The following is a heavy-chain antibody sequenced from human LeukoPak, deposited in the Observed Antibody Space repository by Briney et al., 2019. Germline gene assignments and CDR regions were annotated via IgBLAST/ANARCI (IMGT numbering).Heavy chain of an antibody. V-gene: IGHV3-21*01. CDR1: GFTFNSYS. CDR3: ARDRRYSGYDLYYFDY. J-gene: IGHJ4*02. Sequence: GGSLRLSCAASGFTFNSYSMNWVRQAPGKGLEWVSSISSSSSYIYYADSVKGRFTISRDNGKNSLYLQMNSLRAEDTAVYYCARDRRYSGYDLYYFDYWGQGTLVTVSS. D-gene: IGHD5-12*01. CDR2: ISSSSSYI.